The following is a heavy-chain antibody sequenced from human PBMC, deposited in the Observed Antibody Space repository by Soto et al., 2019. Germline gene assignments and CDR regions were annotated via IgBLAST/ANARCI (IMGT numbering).Heavy chain of an antibody. V-gene: IGHV1-18*01. CDR1: GYTFTSYG. CDR3: ASPPAAPAHYGMDV. CDR2: ISANIGKT. J-gene: IGHJ6*02. D-gene: IGHD2-2*01. Sequence: GASVKVSCKASGYTFTSYGISWVRQAPGQGLEWMGGISANIGKTNYAQKLQGRVTITADESTSTAYMELSSLRSEDTAVYYCASPPAAPAHYGMDVWGQGTTVTVSS.